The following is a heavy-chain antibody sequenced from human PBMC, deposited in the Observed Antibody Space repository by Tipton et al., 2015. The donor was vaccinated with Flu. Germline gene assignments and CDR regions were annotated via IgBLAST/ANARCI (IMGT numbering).Heavy chain of an antibody. Sequence: VQLVQSGAEVKKPGESLKISCKASGYSFTRHWIAWVRQMPGKDLEWMGIIYPGDSDTRYSPSFQGQVTISADNSISSAYLQWNSLKASDTAIYYCARSSGNYFEFDAMDVWGQGTTVTVSS. J-gene: IGHJ6*02. V-gene: IGHV5-51*03. CDR2: IYPGDSDT. CDR1: GYSFTRHW. CDR3: ARSSGNYFEFDAMDV. D-gene: IGHD1-26*01.